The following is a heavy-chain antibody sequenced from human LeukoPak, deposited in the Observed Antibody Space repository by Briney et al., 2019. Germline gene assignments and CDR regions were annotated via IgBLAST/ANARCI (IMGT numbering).Heavy chain of an antibody. J-gene: IGHJ4*02. V-gene: IGHV6-1*01. Sequence: SQTHSLTCAISGDSVSSNSAAWNWITRSPSGGVEGLRRTYYRSKWSNDYAVSVKSRITINPDTSKNQFSLQLNSVTPDDTAVYYCARVADSGGRYYRYFDYWGQGTLVTVSS. CDR2: TYYRSKWSN. CDR3: ARVADSGGRYYRYFDY. D-gene: IGHD1-26*01. CDR1: GDSVSSNSAA.